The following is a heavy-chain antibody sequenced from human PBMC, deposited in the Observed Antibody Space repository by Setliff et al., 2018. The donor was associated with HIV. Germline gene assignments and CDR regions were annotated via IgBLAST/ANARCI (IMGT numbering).Heavy chain of an antibody. V-gene: IGHV4-61*01. Sequence: SETLSLTCSVSGGSVGRGSYYRSWIRQSPGKGLEWLGYIYYSGSTTYNPSLSSRVTISIDTSKNQFSLNLRSVTAADTAVYYCARDPPGYGDSKDYWGQGKLVTVSS. CDR2: IYYSGST. CDR1: GGSVGRGSYY. D-gene: IGHD4-17*01. J-gene: IGHJ4*02. CDR3: ARDPPGYGDSKDY.